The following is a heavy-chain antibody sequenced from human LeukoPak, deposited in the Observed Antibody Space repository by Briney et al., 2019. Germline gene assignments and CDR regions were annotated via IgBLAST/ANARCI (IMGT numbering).Heavy chain of an antibody. V-gene: IGHV3-21*04. Sequence: GGSLRLSCAASGFTFSSYGMNWVRQAPGKGLEWVSSISSSSSDIYYADSLKGRFTISRDNAKNSLYLQMNSLRAEDTALYYCAKDINSYYYGSGSYFDYWGQGTLVTVSS. CDR2: ISSSSSDI. D-gene: IGHD3-10*01. CDR1: GFTFSSYG. CDR3: AKDINSYYYGSGSYFDY. J-gene: IGHJ4*02.